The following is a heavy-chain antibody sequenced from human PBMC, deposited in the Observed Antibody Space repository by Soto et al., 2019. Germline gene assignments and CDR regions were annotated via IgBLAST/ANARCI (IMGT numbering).Heavy chain of an antibody. CDR2: INPNNGNT. D-gene: IGHD6-13*01. V-gene: IGHV1-46*01. CDR1: GYTFTSYY. Sequence: GASVKVSCKASGYTFTSYYMHWVRQAPGQGLEWMGLINPNNGNTSYAQKLQGRVTMTTDTSKSTAYMELRSLNSDDTAVYYCAREPSGWYIGAFDIWGQGTMVTVS. J-gene: IGHJ3*02. CDR3: AREPSGWYIGAFDI.